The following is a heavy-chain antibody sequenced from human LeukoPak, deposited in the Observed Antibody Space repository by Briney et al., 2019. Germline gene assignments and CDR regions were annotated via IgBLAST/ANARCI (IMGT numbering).Heavy chain of an antibody. J-gene: IGHJ3*02. CDR2: ISGSGGST. D-gene: IGHD3-22*01. V-gene: IGHV3-23*01. Sequence: GGSLRLSCAASGFTFSSYAMSWVRQAPGKGLEWVSTISGSGGSTDYADSVKGRLTISRDNSKNTLNLQMNSLRVEDTAVYYCAKRMYYYDSSGYYRWDAFDIWGQGTMVTVSS. CDR3: AKRMYYYDSSGYYRWDAFDI. CDR1: GFTFSSYA.